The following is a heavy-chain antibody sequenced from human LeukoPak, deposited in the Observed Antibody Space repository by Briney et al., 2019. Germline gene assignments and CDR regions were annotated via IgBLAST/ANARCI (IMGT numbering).Heavy chain of an antibody. Sequence: SETLSLTCTVSGDSISSYYWSWVRQPPGKGLEWIGSIYYSGSTYYNPSLKSRVTISVDTSKNQFSLKLSSVTAADTAVYYCAREISGAFDIWGQGTMVTVSS. V-gene: IGHV4-39*07. CDR1: GDSISSYY. CDR2: IYYSGST. D-gene: IGHD3-3*02. J-gene: IGHJ3*02. CDR3: AREISGAFDI.